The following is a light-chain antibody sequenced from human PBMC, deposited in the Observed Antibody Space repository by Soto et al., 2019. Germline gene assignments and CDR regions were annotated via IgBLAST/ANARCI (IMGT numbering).Light chain of an antibody. CDR1: SSDVGGYNY. CDR2: EVS. V-gene: IGLV2-14*01. Sequence: QSALTQPPSASGSPGQSVAISCTGTSSDVGGYNYVSWYQQHPGKAPKLMIYEVSNRPSGVSNRFSGSKSGNTASLTISGLQAEDEADYYCSSYTSSTPYVVFGGGTKLTVL. CDR3: SSYTSSTPYVV. J-gene: IGLJ2*01.